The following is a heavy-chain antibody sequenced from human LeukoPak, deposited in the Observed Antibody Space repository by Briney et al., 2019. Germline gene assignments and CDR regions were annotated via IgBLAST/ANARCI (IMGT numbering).Heavy chain of an antibody. Sequence: GRSLRLSCAASGFTFSSYGMHWVRQAPGKGLEWVAVIWYDGSNKYYADSVKGRFTISRDNSKNTLYLRMNSLRAEDTAVYYCARGVYATTWFAPWARGPLVPVPS. D-gene: IGHD2-8*01. CDR2: IWYDGSNK. CDR3: ARGVYATTWFAP. CDR1: GFTFSSYG. J-gene: IGHJ5*02. V-gene: IGHV3-33*01.